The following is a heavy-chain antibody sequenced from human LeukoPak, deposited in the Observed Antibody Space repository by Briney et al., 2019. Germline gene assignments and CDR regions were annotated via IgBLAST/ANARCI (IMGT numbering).Heavy chain of an antibody. CDR3: AKAGPRYYYDSSGYYYFGH. CDR1: GFTFSSYA. CDR2: ISGSGGST. Sequence: GGSLRLSCAASGFTFSSYAMSWVRQAPGKGLEWVSAISGSGGSTYYADSVKGRLTISRDNSKNTLYLQMNSLRAEDTAVYYCAKAGPRYYYDSSGYYYFGHWGQGTMVTVSS. J-gene: IGHJ3*01. V-gene: IGHV3-23*01. D-gene: IGHD3-22*01.